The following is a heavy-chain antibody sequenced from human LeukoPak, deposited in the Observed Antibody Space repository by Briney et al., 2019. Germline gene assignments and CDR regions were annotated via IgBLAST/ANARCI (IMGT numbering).Heavy chain of an antibody. D-gene: IGHD5-24*01. V-gene: IGHV3-23*01. CDR2: IIGSAVNT. Sequence: GESLRLSCGASGLTVSSYGMSWVRQAPGKGLEWVSTIIGSAVNTYYADSVKGRFTISRDNSKNTLYLQMNSLRAEDTAVYYCARDTRETPFDYWGQGTLVTVSS. CDR1: GLTVSSYG. CDR3: ARDTRETPFDY. J-gene: IGHJ4*02.